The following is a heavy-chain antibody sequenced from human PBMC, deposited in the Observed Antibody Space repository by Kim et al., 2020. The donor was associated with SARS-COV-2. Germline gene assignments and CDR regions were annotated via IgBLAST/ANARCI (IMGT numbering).Heavy chain of an antibody. CDR3: ARDHYSSSMDV. D-gene: IGHD6-13*01. CDR2: K. J-gene: IGHJ6*02. V-gene: IGHV3-33*01. Sequence: KYYADSVKGRFTISRDNSKNTLYLQMNSLRAEDTAVYYCARDHYSSSMDVWGQGTTVTVSS.